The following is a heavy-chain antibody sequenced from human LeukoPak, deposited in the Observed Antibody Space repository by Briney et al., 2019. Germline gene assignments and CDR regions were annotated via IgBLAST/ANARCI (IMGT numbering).Heavy chain of an antibody. CDR3: AKELWIQLWYAYFDY. CDR1: GFSFSSYA. D-gene: IGHD5-18*01. Sequence: GGSLRLSCTASGFSFSSYAMSWVRQAPGKGLEWVSTLSGSGDNTYYADSVKGRFTISRDNSKNTVYLQMNSLRAEDTAVYYCAKELWIQLWYAYFDYWGQGTLVTVSS. V-gene: IGHV3-23*01. CDR2: LSGSGDNT. J-gene: IGHJ4*02.